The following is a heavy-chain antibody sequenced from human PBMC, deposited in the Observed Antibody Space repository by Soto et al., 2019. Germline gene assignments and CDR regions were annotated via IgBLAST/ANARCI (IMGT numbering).Heavy chain of an antibody. Sequence: GVSLRLSCAASGFTFSSYAMHWVRQAPGKGLEWVAVISYDGSNKYYADSVKGRFTISRDNSKNTLYLQMNSLRAEDTAVYYCARDGAPATCSGGSCYSTDDNWFDPWGQGTLVTVSS. CDR3: ARDGAPATCSGGSCYSTDDNWFDP. D-gene: IGHD2-15*01. CDR2: ISYDGSNK. J-gene: IGHJ5*02. CDR1: GFTFSSYA. V-gene: IGHV3-30-3*01.